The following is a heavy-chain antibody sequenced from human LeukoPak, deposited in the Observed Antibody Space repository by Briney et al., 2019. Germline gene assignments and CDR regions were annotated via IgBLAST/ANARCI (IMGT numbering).Heavy chain of an antibody. CDR2: ISYDGSNK. Sequence: GRSLRPSCAASGFTFSSYGMHWVRQAPGKGLEWVAVISYDGSNKYYADSVKGRFTISRDNSKNTLYLQMNSLRAEDTAVYYCVGSSSWYPNDAFDIWGQGTMVTVSS. CDR1: GFTFSSYG. J-gene: IGHJ3*02. V-gene: IGHV3-30*03. CDR3: VGSSSWYPNDAFDI. D-gene: IGHD6-13*01.